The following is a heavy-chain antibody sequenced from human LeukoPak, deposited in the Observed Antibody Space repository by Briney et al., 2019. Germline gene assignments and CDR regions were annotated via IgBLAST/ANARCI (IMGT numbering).Heavy chain of an antibody. V-gene: IGHV3-30*18. J-gene: IGHJ6*02. Sequence: GGSLRLSCAASGFTFSSYGMHWVRQAPGKGLEWVAVISYDGSNKYYADSVKGRFTISRDNSKNTLYLQMNSLRAEDTAVYYCAKDWRTRFLLYYYGMDVWGQGTTVTVSS. CDR3: AKDWRTRFLLYYYGMDV. D-gene: IGHD3-3*01. CDR1: GFTFSSYG. CDR2: ISYDGSNK.